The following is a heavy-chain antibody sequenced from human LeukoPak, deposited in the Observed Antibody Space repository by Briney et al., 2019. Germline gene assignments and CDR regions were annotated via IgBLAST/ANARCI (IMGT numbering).Heavy chain of an antibody. J-gene: IGHJ4*02. Sequence: PSETLSLTCAVYGGSFSGYYWSWIRQPPGKGLEWIGEINHSRSTNYNPSLKSRVTISVDTSKNQFSLKLSSVTAADTAVYYCARGRRLRYSGYDQGNNFDYWGQGTLVTVSS. D-gene: IGHD5-12*01. CDR3: ARGRRLRYSGYDQGNNFDY. V-gene: IGHV4-34*01. CDR1: GGSFSGYY. CDR2: INHSRST.